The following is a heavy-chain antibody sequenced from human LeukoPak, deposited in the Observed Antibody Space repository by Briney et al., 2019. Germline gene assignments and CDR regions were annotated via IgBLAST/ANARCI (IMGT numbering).Heavy chain of an antibody. D-gene: IGHD2-2*01. J-gene: IGHJ5*02. CDR2: IYSSGYT. Sequence: PSETLSLTCTVSGGSINSGTYYWTWIRQPAGKGLEWIGRIYSSGYTNYKPSLKSRLTISVDASKNQFSLKLSSVTAADTAVYYCARDVQGAYCSSTSCYNWFDPWGQGTLVTVSS. CDR3: ARDVQGAYCSSTSCYNWFDP. CDR1: GGSINSGTYY. V-gene: IGHV4-61*02.